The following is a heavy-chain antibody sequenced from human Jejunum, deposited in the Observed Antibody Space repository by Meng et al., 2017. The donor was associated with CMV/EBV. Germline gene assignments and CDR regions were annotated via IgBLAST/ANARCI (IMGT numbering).Heavy chain of an antibody. CDR1: GGSIGSGDYS. CDR2: IHDTGST. V-gene: IGHV4-30-4*08. D-gene: IGHD3-3*01. Sequence: QVHRKGPGPALVTPSHTLPLPVSVSGGSIGSGDYSWSWIRQPPGKGLEWIGYIHDTGSTYYNPSLKSRVDISLGTSRNHFSLTLSSVTAEDTAVYSCARGSIFVSFDSWGQGTLVTVSS. CDR3: ARGSIFVSFDS. J-gene: IGHJ4*02.